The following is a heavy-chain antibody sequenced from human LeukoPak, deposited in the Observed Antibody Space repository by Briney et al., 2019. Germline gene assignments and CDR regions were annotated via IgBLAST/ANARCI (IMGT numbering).Heavy chain of an antibody. D-gene: IGHD2-2*02. CDR3: ARIRIIPGARDAFDV. CDR1: GGSISSYY. J-gene: IGHJ3*01. CDR2: IYTSGST. Sequence: PSETLTLTCTVSGGSISSYYWSWIRQPAGKGLEWIGRIYTSGSTNYNPSLKSRVTMSVDTSKNQFSLKLTSVTAADTAVYYCARIRIIPGARDAFDVWGPGTMVTVSS. V-gene: IGHV4-4*07.